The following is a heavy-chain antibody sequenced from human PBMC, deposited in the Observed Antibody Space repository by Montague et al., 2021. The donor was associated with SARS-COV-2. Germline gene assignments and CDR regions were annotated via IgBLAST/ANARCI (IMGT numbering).Heavy chain of an antibody. V-gene: IGHV4-59*02. J-gene: IGHJ5*02. CDR3: SRAGGFYDYWSGYSSSAGFFDP. CDR2: IYYSGST. CDR1: GGSVSSYY. Sequence: SETLSLTCTVSGGSVSSYYWSWIRQSPGKGLQWLGYIYYSGSTDYNPSLKSRVTMSVDTPKNQLSLRLNSVTTADTAVYFCSRAGGFYDYWSGYSSSAGFFDPWGQGTLVTVSS. D-gene: IGHD3-3*01.